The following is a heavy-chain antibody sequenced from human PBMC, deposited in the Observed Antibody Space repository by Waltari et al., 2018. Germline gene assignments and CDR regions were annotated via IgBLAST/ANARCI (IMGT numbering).Heavy chain of an antibody. CDR1: GGSFRGYY. CDR3: AKYTRNYYGSGTYSPYFDY. D-gene: IGHD3-10*01. CDR2: ISFSGGTT. Sequence: VQLQQWGAGLLKPSETLSLTCAVYGGSFRGYYWSWLRQAPGKGLMWVSSISFSGGTTYYADSVRGRFTISRDTSKNTLFLQMNSLRAEDTAVYYCAKYTRNYYGSGTYSPYFDYWGQGTLVTVSS. V-gene: IGHV3-23*01. J-gene: IGHJ4*02.